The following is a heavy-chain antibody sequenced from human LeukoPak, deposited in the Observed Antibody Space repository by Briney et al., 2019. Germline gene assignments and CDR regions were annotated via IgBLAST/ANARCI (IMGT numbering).Heavy chain of an antibody. D-gene: IGHD1-26*01. V-gene: IGHV3-74*01. CDR1: GFAFSSYW. CDR3: VRVIVGATNWFDP. Sequence: PWGSLRLSCEASGFAFSSYWMHWVRQAPGKGLVWVSRINSDGSTTNYADSVRGRFTTSRDNAKNTLYLQMNSVRAEDTAVYYCVRVIVGATNWFDPWGQGTLVTVFS. J-gene: IGHJ5*02. CDR2: INSDGSTT.